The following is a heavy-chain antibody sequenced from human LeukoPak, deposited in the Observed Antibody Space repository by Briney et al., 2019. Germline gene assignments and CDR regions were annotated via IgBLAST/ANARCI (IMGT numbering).Heavy chain of an antibody. D-gene: IGHD6-6*01. CDR3: ARGGIAARSFDY. Sequence: SVKVSCKASGDTFSSYAISWVRQAPGQGLEWMGGIIPIFGTANYAQKFQGRVTITADESTSTAYMELSSLRSEDTAVYYCARGGIAARSFDYWGQGTLVTVSS. CDR1: GDTFSSYA. J-gene: IGHJ4*02. V-gene: IGHV1-69*13. CDR2: IIPIFGTA.